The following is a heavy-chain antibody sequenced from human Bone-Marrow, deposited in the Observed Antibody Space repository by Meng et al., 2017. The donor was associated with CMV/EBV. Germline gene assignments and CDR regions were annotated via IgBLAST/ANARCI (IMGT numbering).Heavy chain of an antibody. CDR2: IIPIFGTA. CDR1: GGTFSSYA. Sequence: SVKVSRKASGGTFSSYAISWVRQAPGQGLEWMGGIIPIFGTANYAQKFQGRVTITTDESTSTAYTELSSLRSEDTAVYYCARGTIFGVVIGCGMDVWGQGSTVTVAS. J-gene: IGHJ6*02. D-gene: IGHD3-3*01. V-gene: IGHV1-69*05. CDR3: ARGTIFGVVIGCGMDV.